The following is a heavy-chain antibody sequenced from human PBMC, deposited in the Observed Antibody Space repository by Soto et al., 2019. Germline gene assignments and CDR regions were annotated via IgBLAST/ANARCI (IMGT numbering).Heavy chain of an antibody. V-gene: IGHV3-30*18. CDR1: GFTFSSYG. D-gene: IGHD5-18*01. Sequence: PGGSLRLSCAAPGFTFSSYGMHWVRQAPGKGLEWVAVISYDGSNKYYADSVKGQFTISRDNSKNTLYLQMNSLRAEDTAVYYCAKDLRRTGVYSYGPTGYYYGMDVWGQGTTVTVSS. CDR3: AKDLRRTGVYSYGPTGYYYGMDV. CDR2: ISYDGSNK. J-gene: IGHJ6*02.